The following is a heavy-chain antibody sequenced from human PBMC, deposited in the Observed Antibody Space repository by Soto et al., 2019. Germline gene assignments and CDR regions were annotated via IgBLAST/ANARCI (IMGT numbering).Heavy chain of an antibody. CDR1: GFTFDDYA. J-gene: IGHJ6*02. Sequence: PGGSLRLSCADSGFTFDDYAMHWVRQAPGKGLEWVSGISWNSGSIGYADSVKGRFTISRDNAKNSLYLQMNSLRAEDTALYYCAKDQTVAGQDYYYYYGMDVWGQGTTVT. D-gene: IGHD6-19*01. V-gene: IGHV3-9*01. CDR3: AKDQTVAGQDYYYYYGMDV. CDR2: ISWNSGSI.